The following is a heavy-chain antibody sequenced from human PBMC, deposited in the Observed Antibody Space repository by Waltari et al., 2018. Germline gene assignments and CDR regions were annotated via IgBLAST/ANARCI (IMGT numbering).Heavy chain of an antibody. CDR2: INTDSGNP. CDR1: GYTFTTYG. J-gene: IGHJ3*02. Sequence: QVQLVQSGSALKRPGASVKVCCKASGYTFTTYGINWVRQAPGQGLEWLGWINTDSGNPTYAQGFTGRLVFSLDTSVSTAYLQISSLKPEDTAIYYCARDFESRGYDIWGQGTLVTVSS. V-gene: IGHV7-4-1*02. D-gene: IGHD3-22*01. CDR3: ARDFESRGYDI.